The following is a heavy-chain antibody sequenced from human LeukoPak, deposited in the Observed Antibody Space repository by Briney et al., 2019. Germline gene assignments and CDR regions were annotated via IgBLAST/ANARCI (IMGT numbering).Heavy chain of an antibody. J-gene: IGHJ5*02. Sequence: PSETLSLTCTVSGGSINSYYWSWIRQSPGKGLEWIGFVYHSGSTSYNPSLKSRVTISIATSRDQFSLKLKSVTAADTAVYYCARNRAARGSFNWFAPWGQGTPATVS. CDR1: GGSINSYY. V-gene: IGHV4-59*01. CDR2: VYHSGST. D-gene: IGHD2-15*01. CDR3: ARNRAARGSFNWFAP.